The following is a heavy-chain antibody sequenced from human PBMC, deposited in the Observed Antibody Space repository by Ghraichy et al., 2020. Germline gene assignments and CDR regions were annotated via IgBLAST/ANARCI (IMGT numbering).Heavy chain of an antibody. V-gene: IGHV3-48*02. D-gene: IGHD6-13*01. CDR3: AMRIAAAGTLFFDY. CDR1: GFTFSDYS. J-gene: IGHJ4*02. CDR2: ISSGSSTI. Sequence: GGSLRLSCAASGFTFSDYSMSWVRQAPGKGLEWVSYISSGSSTIYYADSVKGRFTISRDNAKSSLYLQMNSLRDEDTAVYYCAMRIAAAGTLFFDYWGQGTLVTVSS.